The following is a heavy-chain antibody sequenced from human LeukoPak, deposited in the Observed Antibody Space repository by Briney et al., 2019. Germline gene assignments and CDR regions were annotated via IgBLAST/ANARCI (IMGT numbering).Heavy chain of an antibody. CDR1: GFTFSDDY. Sequence: GGSLRLSCAASGFTFSDDYMTWIRQAPGKGLEWVYADFVRGRFTISRDNAKKSLYLQMNSLTVEDTAVYYCARGGALSERGSGSSDFDYWGQGTLVTVSS. J-gene: IGHJ4*02. V-gene: IGHV3-11*04. D-gene: IGHD3-10*01. CDR3: ARGGALSERGSGSSDFDY.